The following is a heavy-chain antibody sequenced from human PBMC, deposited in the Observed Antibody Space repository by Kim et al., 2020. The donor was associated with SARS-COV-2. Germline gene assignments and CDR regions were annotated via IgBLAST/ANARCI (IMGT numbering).Heavy chain of an antibody. CDR1: VYY. CDR2: IKPDSGDT. Sequence: VYYMHWMRQAPGQGLEWMGWIKPDSGDTNYAQKFQGRVTLTRDTSISTAYMELSRLRSDDTAVYYCARNVHPTYSSGWYTYWGQGTLV. V-gene: IGHV1-2*02. D-gene: IGHD6-19*01. J-gene: IGHJ4*02. CDR3: ARNVHPTYSSGWYTY.